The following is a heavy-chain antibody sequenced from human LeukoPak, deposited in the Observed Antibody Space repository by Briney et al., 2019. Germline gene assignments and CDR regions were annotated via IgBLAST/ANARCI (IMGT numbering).Heavy chain of an antibody. Sequence: SETLSLTCAVYGGSFSGYYWSWIRQPPGKGLEWTGEINHSGSTNYNPSLKSRVTISVDTSKNQFSLKLSSVTAADTAVYYCARVLTGYCSSTSCPTPFDYWGQGTLVTVSS. D-gene: IGHD2-2*01. J-gene: IGHJ4*02. CDR1: GGSFSGYY. CDR3: ARVLTGYCSSTSCPTPFDY. CDR2: INHSGST. V-gene: IGHV4-34*01.